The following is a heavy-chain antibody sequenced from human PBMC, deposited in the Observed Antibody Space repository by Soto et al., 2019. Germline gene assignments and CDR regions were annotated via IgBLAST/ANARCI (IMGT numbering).Heavy chain of an antibody. D-gene: IGHD6-13*01. CDR3: ARGGVSSWYSNWFDP. CDR2: IYYSGST. V-gene: IGHV4-31*03. J-gene: IGHJ5*02. CDR1: GGSISSGGYY. Sequence: TLSLTCTVSGGSISSGGYYWSWIRQHPGKGLEWIGYIYYSGSTYYNPSLKSRVTISVDTSKNQFSLKLSSVTAADTAVYYCARGGVSSWYSNWFDPWGQGTLVTVSS.